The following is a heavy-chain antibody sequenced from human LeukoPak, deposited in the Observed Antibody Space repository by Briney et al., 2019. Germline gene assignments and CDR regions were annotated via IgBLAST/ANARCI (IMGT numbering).Heavy chain of an antibody. Sequence: ASVKVSCKASGYTFTSYDINWVRQATGQGLEWMGWMNPNSGNTGYAQKFQGRVTMTRNTSISTAYMELSSLRSEDTAVYYCATSYSSSSSEIDYWGQGTLVTVS. CDR3: ATSYSSSSSEIDY. CDR1: GYTFTSYD. CDR2: MNPNSGNT. J-gene: IGHJ4*02. V-gene: IGHV1-8*01. D-gene: IGHD6-6*01.